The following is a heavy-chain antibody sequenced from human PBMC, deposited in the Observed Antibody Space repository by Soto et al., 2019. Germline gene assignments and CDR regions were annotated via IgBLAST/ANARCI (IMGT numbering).Heavy chain of an antibody. Sequence: GGSLRLSCAASGFTFSIYWMHWVRQAPGKGLVWVSRINSDGTSTSYADSVKGRFTISRDNAKNTLYLQMSSLRAEDTAVYYCARLPTLTTFGYWGQGTLVTVSS. CDR2: INSDGTST. CDR3: ARLPTLTTFGY. D-gene: IGHD4-17*01. CDR1: GFTFSIYW. J-gene: IGHJ4*02. V-gene: IGHV3-74*01.